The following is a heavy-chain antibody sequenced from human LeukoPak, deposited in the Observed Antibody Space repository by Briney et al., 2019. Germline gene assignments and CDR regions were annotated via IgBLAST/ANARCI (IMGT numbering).Heavy chain of an antibody. V-gene: IGHV4-61*02. J-gene: IGHJ4*02. CDR1: GGSISSGSYY. CDR2: INTSGST. D-gene: IGHD3-22*01. CDR3: ARTYYYDSSGYYYPFLFDY. Sequence: KPSETLSLTCTVSGGSISSGSYYWSWIRQPAGKGLEWIGRINTSGSTNYNPSFEIRVTISVDTSKNQFSLRLSSVTAADTAVYYCARTYYYDSSGYYYPFLFDYWGQGTLVTVSS.